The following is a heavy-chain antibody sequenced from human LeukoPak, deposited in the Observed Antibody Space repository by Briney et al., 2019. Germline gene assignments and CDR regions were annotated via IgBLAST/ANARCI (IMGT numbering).Heavy chain of an antibody. CDR2: ISYDGSNK. J-gene: IGHJ4*02. D-gene: IGHD5-18*01. V-gene: IGHV3-30*03. CDR3: ARDVGGYSYGYPER. CDR1: GFTFSSYG. Sequence: GGSLRLSCAASGFTFSSYGMHWVRQAPGKGLEWVAVISYDGSNKYYADSVKGRFTISRDNSKNTLYLQMNSLRAEDTAVYYCARDVGGYSYGYPERWGQGTLVTVSS.